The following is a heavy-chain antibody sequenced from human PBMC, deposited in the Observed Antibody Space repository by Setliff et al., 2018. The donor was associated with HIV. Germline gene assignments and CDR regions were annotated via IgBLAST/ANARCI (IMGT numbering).Heavy chain of an antibody. CDR3: ARGGGSRAATSSYYYMDV. CDR1: GGSISSSSYY. V-gene: IGHV4-31*02. Sequence: SETLSLTCTVSGGSISSSSYYWGWIRQPPGKGLEWIGYIYHNGSTYYNPSLKSRVIISVDTSKNQFSLKLSSVTAADTAVYYCARGGGSRAATSSYYYMDVWGKGTTVTVSS. J-gene: IGHJ6*03. D-gene: IGHD2-15*01. CDR2: IYHNGST.